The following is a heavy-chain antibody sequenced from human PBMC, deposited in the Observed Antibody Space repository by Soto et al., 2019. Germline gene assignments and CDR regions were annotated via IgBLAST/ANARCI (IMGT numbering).Heavy chain of an antibody. CDR3: SSGETITGTLGGDYYYGMDV. V-gene: IGHV1-69*01. CDR1: GGTFSSYA. CDR2: IIPIFGTA. Sequence: QVPLVQSGAEVKKPGSSVKVSCKASGGTFSSYAISWVRQAPGQGLEWMGGIIPIFGTANYEQKFQGRVTITADESTSTADLELSSLRSEDTAVYYCSSGETITGTLGGDYYYGMDVWGQGTTVTVSS. J-gene: IGHJ6*02. D-gene: IGHD1-20*01.